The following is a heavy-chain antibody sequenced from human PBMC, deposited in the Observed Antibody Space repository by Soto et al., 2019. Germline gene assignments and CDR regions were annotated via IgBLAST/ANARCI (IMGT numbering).Heavy chain of an antibody. J-gene: IGHJ6*02. Sequence: PGGSLRLSCAASGFTFSSYNMNWVRQAPGKGLEWVSYISSSSSTIYYADSVKGRFTISRDNSKNTLYLQMNSLRAEDTAVYYCAKGGKDGSGWYHYYYGMDVWGQGTTVTVSS. D-gene: IGHD6-19*01. CDR2: ISSSSSTI. V-gene: IGHV3-48*01. CDR1: GFTFSSYN. CDR3: AKGGKDGSGWYHYYYGMDV.